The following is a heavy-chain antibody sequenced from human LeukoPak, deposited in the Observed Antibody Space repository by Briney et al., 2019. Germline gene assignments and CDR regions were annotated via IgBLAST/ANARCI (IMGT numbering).Heavy chain of an antibody. Sequence: SETLSLTCTVSGGSIRSDDSYWTWMRQTPGRGLEWIGYMYYSGSTYFNPSLKSRVSISEDTSKSQISLKLTSVTAADTAVYYCARDKWVKAGSSWLHYAMDVWGQGTTVIVSS. J-gene: IGHJ6*02. D-gene: IGHD6-13*01. CDR1: GGSIRSDDSY. CDR2: MYYSGST. V-gene: IGHV4-30-4*01. CDR3: ARDKWVKAGSSWLHYAMDV.